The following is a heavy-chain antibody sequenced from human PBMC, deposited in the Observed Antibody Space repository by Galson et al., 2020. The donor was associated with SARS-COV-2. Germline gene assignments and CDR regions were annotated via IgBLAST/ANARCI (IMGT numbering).Heavy chain of an antibody. CDR3: ARDRQTMVRGSYYYYGMDV. V-gene: IGHV3-30-3*01. J-gene: IGHJ6*02. D-gene: IGHD3-10*01. CDR1: GFTFSSYA. CDR2: ISYDGSNK. Sequence: TGGSLRLSCAASGFTFSSYAMHWVRQAPGKGLEWVAVISYDGSNKYYADSVKGRFTISRDNSKNTLYLQMNSLRAEDTAVYYCARDRQTMVRGSYYYYGMDVWGQGTTVTVSS.